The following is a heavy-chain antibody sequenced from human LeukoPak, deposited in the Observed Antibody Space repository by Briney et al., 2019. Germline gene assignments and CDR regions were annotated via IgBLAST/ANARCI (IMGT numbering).Heavy chain of an antibody. V-gene: IGHV4-30-4*01. D-gene: IGHD3-10*01. CDR1: GGSISSGDYY. CDR2: IYYSGST. J-gene: IGHJ5*02. CDR3: ARGSLRGVILPRWFDP. Sequence: PSETLSLTCTVSGGSISSGDYYWSWIRQPPGKGLEWIGYIYYSGSTYYNPSLKSRVTISVDTSKNQFSLKLGSVTAADTAVYYCARGSLRGVILPRWFDPWGQGTLVTVSS.